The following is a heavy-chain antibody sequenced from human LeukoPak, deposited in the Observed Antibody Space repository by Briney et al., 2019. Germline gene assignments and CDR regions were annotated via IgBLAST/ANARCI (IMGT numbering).Heavy chain of an antibody. D-gene: IGHD5-24*01. J-gene: IGHJ4*02. CDR1: AFTFSDYW. CDR2: INNHGSET. Sequence: GGSLRLSCAAFAFTFSDYWMTWVRQTPGKGLERVANINNHGSETYYVDSVRGRFTISRDNAKNSLYLQMNSLRDDDTAVYFCTRDQGWQQFDSWGQGTLVTVSS. CDR3: TRDQGWQQFDS. V-gene: IGHV3-7*01.